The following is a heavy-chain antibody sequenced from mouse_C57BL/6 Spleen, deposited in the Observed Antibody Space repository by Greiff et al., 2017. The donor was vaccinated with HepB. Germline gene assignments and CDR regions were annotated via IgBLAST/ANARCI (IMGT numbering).Heavy chain of an antibody. J-gene: IGHJ2*01. Sequence: QVQLQQPGAELVMPGASVKLSCKASGYTFTSYWMHWVKQRPGQGLEWIGEIDPSDSYTNYNQKFKGKSTLSVDKSSSTAYMQLSSLTSEDSAVYYCARLYYDYWGQGTTLTVSS. CDR2: IDPSDSYT. D-gene: IGHD1-1*01. CDR1: GYTFTSYW. V-gene: IGHV1-69*01. CDR3: ARLYYDY.